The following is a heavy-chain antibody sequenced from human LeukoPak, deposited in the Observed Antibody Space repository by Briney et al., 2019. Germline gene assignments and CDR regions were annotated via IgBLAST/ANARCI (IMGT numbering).Heavy chain of an antibody. CDR1: GFMFSSYS. D-gene: IGHD2-8*02. Sequence: GGSLRLSCAASGFMFSSYSMNWVRQAPGKGLEWVANINEDASEIFYAGPARGRFTISRDNAKSSFYLQMNSLRVEDTAVYYCAVLEGLSWGQGTLVTVSS. CDR3: AVLEGLS. V-gene: IGHV3-7*03. J-gene: IGHJ1*01. CDR2: INEDASEI.